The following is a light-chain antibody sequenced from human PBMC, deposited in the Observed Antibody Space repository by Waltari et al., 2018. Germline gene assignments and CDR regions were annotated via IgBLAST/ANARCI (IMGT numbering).Light chain of an antibody. Sequence: QSDLTPPRPVRGPPGQSVTIPCTGTSTAVGGYNYLPWYKQHPGNAPKLIIYDVNNRPSGVPDRFSGSKSGNTASLTISGLQAEDEADYYCCSYGGSYSFVVFGGGTKLTVL. CDR1: STAVGGYNY. J-gene: IGLJ2*01. CDR3: CSYGGSYSFVV. CDR2: DVN. V-gene: IGLV2-11*01.